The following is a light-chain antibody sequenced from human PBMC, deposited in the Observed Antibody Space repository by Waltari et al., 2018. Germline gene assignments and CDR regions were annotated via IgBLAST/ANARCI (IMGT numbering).Light chain of an antibody. CDR3: QQYNSYWWT. Sequence: DIKMTQSPSTLSASVGDRVTVTCRASQTIGTYLAWFQRKPGKAPKLLIYEASTLENGVPSRFSGSGSGTEFTLTISSLEPDDFATYYCQQYNSYWWTFGLGTKVEV. CDR2: EAS. V-gene: IGKV1-5*03. J-gene: IGKJ1*01. CDR1: QTIGTY.